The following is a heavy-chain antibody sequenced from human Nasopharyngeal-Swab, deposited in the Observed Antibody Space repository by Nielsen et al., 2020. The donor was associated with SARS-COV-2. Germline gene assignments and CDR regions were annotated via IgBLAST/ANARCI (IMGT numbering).Heavy chain of an antibody. CDR1: GFTFGDYA. CDR2: IRSKAYGGTT. J-gene: IGHJ3*02. CDR3: TRNVVVVRAEDAFDI. Sequence: GESLKISCTASGFTFGDYAMSWVRQAPGKGLEWVGFIRSKAYGGTTEYAASVKGRFTISRDDSKSIAYLQMNSLKTEDTAVYYCTRNVVVVRAEDAFDIWGQGTMVTVSS. V-gene: IGHV3-49*04. D-gene: IGHD2-15*01.